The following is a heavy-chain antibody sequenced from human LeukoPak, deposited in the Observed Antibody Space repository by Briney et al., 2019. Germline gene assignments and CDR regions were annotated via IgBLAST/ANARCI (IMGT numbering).Heavy chain of an antibody. CDR2: IYYSGST. J-gene: IGHJ4*02. CDR1: GASISSYY. CDR3: AGVRGYYDSSGYDY. Sequence: SETLSLTCTVSGASISSYYWSWIRQPPGKGLEWIGYIYYSGSTNYNPALKSRVTISEDTSKNQISLKLSSVTAADTAVYYCAGVRGYYDSSGYDYWGQGILVTVSS. D-gene: IGHD3-22*01. V-gene: IGHV4-59*01.